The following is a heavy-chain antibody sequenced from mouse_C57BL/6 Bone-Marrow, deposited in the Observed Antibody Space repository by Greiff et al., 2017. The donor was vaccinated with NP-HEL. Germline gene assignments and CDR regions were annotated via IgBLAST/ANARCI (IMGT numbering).Heavy chain of an antibody. V-gene: IGHV1-64*01. CDR2: IHPNSGST. J-gene: IGHJ1*03. Sequence: QVQLQQPGAELVKPGASVKLSCKASGYTFTSYWMHWVKQRPGQGLEWIGMIHPNSGSTNYNEKFKSKATLTVDKSSSTAYMQLSSLTSEDSAVYYCATSYYYGSSYYYYWYFDVWGTGTTVTVSS. D-gene: IGHD1-1*01. CDR3: ATSYYYGSSYYYYWYFDV. CDR1: GYTFTSYW.